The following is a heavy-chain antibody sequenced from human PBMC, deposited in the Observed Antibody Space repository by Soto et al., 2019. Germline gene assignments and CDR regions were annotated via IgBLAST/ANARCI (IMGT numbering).Heavy chain of an antibody. V-gene: IGHV3-33*01. CDR1: GFTFSSYG. D-gene: IGHD6-19*01. CDR2: IWYDGSNK. J-gene: IGHJ4*02. Sequence: PGGSLRLSCAASGFTFSSYGMHWVRQAPGKGLEWVAVIWYDGSNKYYADSVKGRFTISRDNSKNTLYLQMNSLRAEDTAVYYCARDGGIAVAGRDFDYWGQGTLVTVPQ. CDR3: ARDGGIAVAGRDFDY.